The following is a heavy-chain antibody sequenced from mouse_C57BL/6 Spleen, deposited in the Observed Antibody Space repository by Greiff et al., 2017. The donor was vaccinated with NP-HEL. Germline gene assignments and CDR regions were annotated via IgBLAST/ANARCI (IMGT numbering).Heavy chain of an antibody. CDR3: TSTMVTAGYFDV. J-gene: IGHJ1*03. Sequence: VQLQQSGAELVRPGASVKLSCTASGFNIKDYYMHWVKQRPEQGLEWIGRIDPEDGDTEYAPKFQGKATMTADTSSNTAYLQRSSLTSEDTADYYCTSTMVTAGYFDVWGTGTTVTVSS. D-gene: IGHD2-2*01. CDR2: IDPEDGDT. V-gene: IGHV14-1*01. CDR1: GFNIKDYY.